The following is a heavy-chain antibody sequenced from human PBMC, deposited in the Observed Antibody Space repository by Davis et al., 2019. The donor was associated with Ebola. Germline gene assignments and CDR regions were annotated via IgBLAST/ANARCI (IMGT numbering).Heavy chain of an antibody. CDR1: GFTFSSYG. CDR3: ARWLDLAGFDY. Sequence: PGGSLRLSCAASGFTFSSYGMHWVRQAPGKGLEWVAVIWYDGSNKYYADSVKGRFTISRDNSKNTLYLQMNSLRAEDTAVYYCARWLDLAGFDYWGQGTLVTVSS. V-gene: IGHV3-30*19. CDR2: IWYDGSNK. J-gene: IGHJ4*02. D-gene: IGHD3-22*01.